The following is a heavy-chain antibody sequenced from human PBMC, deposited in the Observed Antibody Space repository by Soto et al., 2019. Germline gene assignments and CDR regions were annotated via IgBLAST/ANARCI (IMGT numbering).Heavy chain of an antibody. CDR3: AKDGYFDTYYFDH. CDR1: RFTFSSYA. J-gene: IGHJ4*02. CDR2: ISYDGRQK. Sequence: PGGSLRLSCAASRFTFSSYAMHWVRQAPGKGLEWVAVISYDGRQKHYVDSVKGRFTISRDESDNTLYLQMNSLRPEDTAVYYCAKDGYFDTYYFDHWGQGTIVAVYS. V-gene: IGHV3-30*04. D-gene: IGHD3-9*01.